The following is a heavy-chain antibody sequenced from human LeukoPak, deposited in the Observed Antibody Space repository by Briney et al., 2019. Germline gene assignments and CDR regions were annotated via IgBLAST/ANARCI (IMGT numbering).Heavy chain of an antibody. CDR2: ISGSGGST. CDR1: GFTFSSYA. D-gene: IGHD3-22*01. J-gene: IGHJ4*02. Sequence: GGSLRLPCAASGFTFSSYAMSWVRQAPGKGLEWVSAISGSGGSTYYADSVKGRFTISRDNSKNTLYLQMNSLRAEDTAVYYCAKAVVVITTTPLDYWGQGTLVTVSS. V-gene: IGHV3-23*01. CDR3: AKAVVVITTTPLDY.